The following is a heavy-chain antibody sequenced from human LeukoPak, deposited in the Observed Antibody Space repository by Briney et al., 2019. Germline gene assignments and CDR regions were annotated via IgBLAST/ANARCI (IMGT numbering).Heavy chain of an antibody. D-gene: IGHD5-24*01. CDR2: FDPEHGET. V-gene: IGHV1-24*01. CDR1: GYSLTDVY. CDR3: AREGRDGYNLEYTHLDY. J-gene: IGHJ4*02. Sequence: ASVKVSCKVSGYSLTDVYMHWVRQARGKGLEWMGGFDPEHGETVYAPKFQGRVTMTEDTSTDTAYLELTSLRSEDTAVYYCAREGRDGYNLEYTHLDYWGQGTLVTVSS.